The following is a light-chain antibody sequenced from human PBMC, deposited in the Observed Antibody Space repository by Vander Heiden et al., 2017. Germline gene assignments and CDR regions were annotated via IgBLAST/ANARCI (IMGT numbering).Light chain of an antibody. CDR3: CSYAGSYSFVV. CDR1: SSDVGGYNY. Sequence: QSALTQPRSVSGSPGQSVPISCTGTSSDVGGYNYVSWYQQHPGKAPKLIIYDVSKRPSGVPDRFSGSKSGNTASLTISGLQAEDEADYYCCSYAGSYSFVVLGGGTKLTVL. CDR2: DVS. V-gene: IGLV2-11*01. J-gene: IGLJ2*01.